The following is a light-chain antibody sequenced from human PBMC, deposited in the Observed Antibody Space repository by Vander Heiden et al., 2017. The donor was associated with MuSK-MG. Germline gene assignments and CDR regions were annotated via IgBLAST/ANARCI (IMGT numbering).Light chain of an antibody. Sequence: SVLSQPPSASGTPGQRVSISCSGSSSNLGSNTVNWYHQLPGAAPNLLIYRNTLRPAGVPDRFSGFKSGTSASLAISGLQFEDEADYYCAAWDDSLNGVVFGGGTKLTVL. CDR2: RNT. V-gene: IGLV1-44*01. J-gene: IGLJ2*01. CDR3: AAWDDSLNGVV. CDR1: SSNLGSNT.